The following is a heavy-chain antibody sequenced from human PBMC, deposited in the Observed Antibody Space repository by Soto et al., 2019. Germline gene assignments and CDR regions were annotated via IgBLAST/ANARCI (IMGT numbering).Heavy chain of an antibody. CDR3: AREHRDNLYVDY. D-gene: IGHD1-20*01. J-gene: IGHJ4*02. Sequence: ASVKVSCKASGGTFSSYTISWVRQAPGQGLEWMGRIIPILGIANYAQKFQGRVTITADKSTSTAYMELSSLRSEDTAVYYCAREHRDNLYVDYWGQGTLVTVSS. CDR1: GGTFSSYT. CDR2: IIPILGIA. V-gene: IGHV1-69*04.